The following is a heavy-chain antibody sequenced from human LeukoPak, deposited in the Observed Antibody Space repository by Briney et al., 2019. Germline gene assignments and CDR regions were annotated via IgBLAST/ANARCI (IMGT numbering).Heavy chain of an antibody. D-gene: IGHD6-6*01. J-gene: IGHJ3*02. CDR1: GFTFSSYS. CDR3: ARDRGSSSSFAFDI. CDR2: ISSSSSTI. Sequence: PGGSLRLSCAASGFTFSSYSMNWVRQAPGKGLEWVSYISSSSSTIYYADSVKGRFTISRDNAKNSLYLQMNSLRAEDTAVYYCARDRGSSSSFAFDIWGQGTMVTVSS. V-gene: IGHV3-48*04.